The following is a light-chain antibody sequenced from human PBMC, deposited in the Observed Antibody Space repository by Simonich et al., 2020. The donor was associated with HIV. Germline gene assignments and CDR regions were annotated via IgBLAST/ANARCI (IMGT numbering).Light chain of an antibody. J-gene: IGKJ2*01. CDR3: MQALQTPMYT. Sequence: DIVMTQSPLSLPVTPGEPASISCRSSQSLPHSHVYNYLDWFLQKPGQSPQLLIYLGSNRASGVPDRISGRGSGTDFTLKISRVEAEDVGVHYCMQALQTPMYTFGQGTKLEIK. V-gene: IGKV2-28*01. CDR1: QSLPHSHVYNY. CDR2: LGS.